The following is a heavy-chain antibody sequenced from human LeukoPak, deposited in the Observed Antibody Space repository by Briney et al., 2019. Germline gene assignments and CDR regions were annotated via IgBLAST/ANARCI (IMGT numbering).Heavy chain of an antibody. D-gene: IGHD6-19*01. Sequence: GASVKVSCKASGYTFTSYYMHWVRQAPGQGLEWMGIINPSGGSTSYAQKFQGRVTMTRDMSTSTVYMELSSLRSEDTAVYYCARSPSGRWLGVGYFDYWGQGTLVTVSS. V-gene: IGHV1-46*01. CDR2: INPSGGST. CDR3: ARSPSGRWLGVGYFDY. J-gene: IGHJ4*02. CDR1: GYTFTSYY.